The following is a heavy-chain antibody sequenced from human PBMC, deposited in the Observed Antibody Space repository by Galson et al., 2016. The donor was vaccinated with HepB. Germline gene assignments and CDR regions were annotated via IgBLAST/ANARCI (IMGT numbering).Heavy chain of an antibody. CDR3: ARDWWGALNY. CDR1: SGSITSGSYY. J-gene: IGHJ4*02. Sequence: TLSLTCSVSSGSITSGSYYWSWIRQPAGKGLEWIGRLHTSGSTKYNPSLKSRVTTSVDTSKNQFFLTLRSVTAADTAVYYCARDWWGALNYWGQGTLVTVSS. CDR2: LHTSGST. D-gene: IGHD2-15*01. V-gene: IGHV4-61*02.